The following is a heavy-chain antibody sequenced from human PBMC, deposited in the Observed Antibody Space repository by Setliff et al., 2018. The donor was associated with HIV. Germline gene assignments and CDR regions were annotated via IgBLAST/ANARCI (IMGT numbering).Heavy chain of an antibody. Sequence: GGSLRLSCVASGFTFSNYAMSWVRQAPGKGLEWVADIKQDGSKAYYMDSVKGRFTISRDNPKNSLYLQMTSLRAEDTAVYYCARDDSNGNTDAFDIWGQGTTVTVSS. CDR2: IKQDGSKA. D-gene: IGHD5-18*01. CDR1: GFTFSNYA. J-gene: IGHJ3*02. V-gene: IGHV3-7*04. CDR3: ARDDSNGNTDAFDI.